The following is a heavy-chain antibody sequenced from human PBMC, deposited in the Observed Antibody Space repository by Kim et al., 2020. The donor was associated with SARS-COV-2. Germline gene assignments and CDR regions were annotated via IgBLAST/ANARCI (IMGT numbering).Heavy chain of an antibody. V-gene: IGHV4-59*01. CDR2: IYYSGST. D-gene: IGHD3-10*01. CDR1: GGSISSYY. Sequence: SETLSLTCTVSGGSISSYYWSWIRQPPGKGLEWIGYIYYSGSTNYNPSLKSRVTISVDTSKNQFSLKLSSVTAADTAVYYCARGDKRVRGVPHGMDVWGQGTTVTVSS. J-gene: IGHJ6*02. CDR3: ARGDKRVRGVPHGMDV.